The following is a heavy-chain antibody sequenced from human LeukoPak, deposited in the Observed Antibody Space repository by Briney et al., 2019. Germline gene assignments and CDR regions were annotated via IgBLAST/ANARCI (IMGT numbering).Heavy chain of an antibody. V-gene: IGHV1-2*02. D-gene: IGHD4-23*01. CDR1: GYTFTGYY. J-gene: IGHJ4*02. Sequence: ASVKVSCKASGYTFTGYYMHWVRQAPGQGLEWMGWINPNSGGTNYAQKFQGRVTMTRDTSISTAYMELSRLRSDDTAVYYCAREAYGGNSLFDYWGQGTLVTVSS. CDR2: INPNSGGT. CDR3: AREAYGGNSLFDY.